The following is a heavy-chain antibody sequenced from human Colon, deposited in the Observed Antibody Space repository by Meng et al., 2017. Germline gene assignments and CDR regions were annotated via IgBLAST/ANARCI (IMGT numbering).Heavy chain of an antibody. V-gene: IGHV1-69*06. CDR2: IIPFSGTP. Sequence: KISCKTSGGSFSTYTMSWVRQAPGQGLEWMGGIIPFSGTPNYAQKFQGRVTITADKSTSTTYMELSSLRSEDTAVYYCTREGRGYTYGSDNWGQGTLVTVSS. D-gene: IGHD5-18*01. J-gene: IGHJ4*02. CDR3: TREGRGYTYGSDN. CDR1: GGSFSTYT.